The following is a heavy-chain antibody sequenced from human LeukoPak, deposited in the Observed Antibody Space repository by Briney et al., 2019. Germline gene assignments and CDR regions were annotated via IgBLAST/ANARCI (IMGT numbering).Heavy chain of an antibody. CDR2: IRGKAYGGTT. D-gene: IGHD6-19*01. J-gene: IGHJ4*02. V-gene: IGHV3-49*04. Sequence: PGGSLRLSCTASGFTFGDYAMSWVRQAPGKGLEWVGFIRGKAYGGTTEYAASVKGRFTISRDDSKSIAYLQMNSLKTEDTAVYYCTSGIAVAGYFDNWGQGTLVTVSS. CDR1: GFTFGDYA. CDR3: TSGIAVAGYFDN.